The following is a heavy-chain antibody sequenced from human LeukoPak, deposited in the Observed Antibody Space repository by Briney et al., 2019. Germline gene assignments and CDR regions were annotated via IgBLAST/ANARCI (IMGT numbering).Heavy chain of an antibody. CDR2: IYYSGST. J-gene: IGHJ4*02. CDR3: ARLKNWGLNDY. V-gene: IGHV4-59*01. Sequence: SETLSLTCTVSGGSISSYYWSWIRQPPGKGLEWIGYIYYSGSTNYNPSLKSRVTISVDTSKNQFSLKLSSVTAADTAVYYCARLKNWGLNDYWGQGTLVTVSS. D-gene: IGHD7-27*01. CDR1: GGSISSYY.